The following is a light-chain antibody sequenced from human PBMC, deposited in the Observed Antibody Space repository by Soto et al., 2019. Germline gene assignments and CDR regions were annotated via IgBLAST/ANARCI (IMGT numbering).Light chain of an antibody. CDR3: QQRSNWPPALS. CDR2: DAS. J-gene: IGKJ4*01. V-gene: IGKV3-11*01. CDR1: QSVRTF. Sequence: EIVLTRSPATLSLSPGESATLSCKASQSVRTFLAWYQQKPGQTPRLLIYDASKRATGIPARFSGSGSGTDFTLTISSLEPEDFAVYYCQQRSNWPPALSFGGGTKVEI.